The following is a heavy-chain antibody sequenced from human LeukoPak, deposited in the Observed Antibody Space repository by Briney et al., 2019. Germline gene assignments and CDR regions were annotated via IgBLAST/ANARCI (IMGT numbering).Heavy chain of an antibody. CDR1: GFTFSSYG. CDR2: IGYDGSNK. CDR3: ARDSWQWLVEVRNYFDY. Sequence: GRSLRLSCAASGFTFSSYGMHWVRQAPGKGLKWVAVIGYDGSNKFYVDSVKGRFTISRDNSKNTLYLQMNSLRAEDTAVYYCARDSWQWLVEVRNYFDYWGQGTLVTVSS. D-gene: IGHD6-19*01. V-gene: IGHV3-33*01. J-gene: IGHJ4*02.